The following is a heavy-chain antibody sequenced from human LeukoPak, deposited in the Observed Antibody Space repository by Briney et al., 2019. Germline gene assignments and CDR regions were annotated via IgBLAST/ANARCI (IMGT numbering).Heavy chain of an antibody. D-gene: IGHD3-3*01. V-gene: IGHV1-18*01. CDR1: GYTFTSYG. CDR2: ISAYNGNT. Sequence: ASVKVSCKASGYTFTSYGISWVRQAPGQGLEWMGLISAYNGNTNYAQKLQGRVTMTTDTSTSTAYMELRSLRSDDTAVYYCARLRYDFWSGRDAFDIWGQGTMVTVSS. CDR3: ARLRYDFWSGRDAFDI. J-gene: IGHJ3*02.